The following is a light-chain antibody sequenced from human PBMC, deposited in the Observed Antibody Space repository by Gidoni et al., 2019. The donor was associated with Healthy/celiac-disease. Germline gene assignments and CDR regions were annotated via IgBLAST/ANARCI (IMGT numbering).Light chain of an antibody. CDR2: KAS. CDR1: QGISSW. Sequence: IHITQSPSTLSASLVDRVTITCRDSQGISSWLAWYQQKPGKAPKLLIYKASSLESGVPSRFSGSGSGKEFTLTISSLQPDDFATYYCQQYNSYSRTFGQGTKVEIK. J-gene: IGKJ1*01. V-gene: IGKV1-5*03. CDR3: QQYNSYSRT.